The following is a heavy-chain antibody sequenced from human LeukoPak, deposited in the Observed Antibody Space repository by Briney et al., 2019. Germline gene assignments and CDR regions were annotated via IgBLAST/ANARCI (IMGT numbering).Heavy chain of an antibody. Sequence: GGSLRLSCAASGFTFSWYWMHWVRQVPGKGLVWVSRVNPDGSSTTYADSVKGRFTSYRDNAKNTLYLQMNRLRVEDTAVFYCGTGGSYGDYWGQGILVTVSS. J-gene: IGHJ4*02. CDR2: VNPDGSST. CDR3: GTGGSYGDY. CDR1: GFTFSWYW. V-gene: IGHV3-74*01. D-gene: IGHD3-16*01.